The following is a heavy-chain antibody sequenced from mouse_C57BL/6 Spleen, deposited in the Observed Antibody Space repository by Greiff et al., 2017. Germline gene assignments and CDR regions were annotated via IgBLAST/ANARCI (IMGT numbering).Heavy chain of an antibody. CDR3: ARPLYGSRPNWYFDV. V-gene: IGHV1-72*01. CDR1: GYTFTSYW. Sequence: QVQLQQPGAELVKPGASVKLSCKASGYTFTSYWKHWVKQRPGRGLEWIGRIDPNSGGTKYNEKFKSKATLTVDKPSSTAYMQLSSLTSEDSAVYYCARPLYGSRPNWYFDVWGTGTTVTVSS. CDR2: IDPNSGGT. J-gene: IGHJ1*03. D-gene: IGHD1-1*01.